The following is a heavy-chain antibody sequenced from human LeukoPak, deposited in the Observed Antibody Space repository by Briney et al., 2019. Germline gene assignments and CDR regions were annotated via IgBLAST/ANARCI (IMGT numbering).Heavy chain of an antibody. J-gene: IGHJ5*02. V-gene: IGHV4/OR15-8*01. CDR3: AKVRAAAGLDL. D-gene: IGHD6-25*01. CDR1: GGSMSDSIT. CDR2: IHDDGRT. Sequence: SETLSLTCSVSGGSMSDSITWGWVRQPPGKGLEWLANIHDDGRTAPNPSLRSRLTISQDRSKNQFSLKVSSVNAADTAFYYCAKVRAAAGLDLWGQGILVTVSS.